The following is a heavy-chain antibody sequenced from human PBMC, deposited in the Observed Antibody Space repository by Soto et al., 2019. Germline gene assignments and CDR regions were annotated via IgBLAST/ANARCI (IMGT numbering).Heavy chain of an antibody. CDR3: ARGQGTAYFYYGMDV. D-gene: IGHD1-1*01. J-gene: IGHJ6*02. Sequence: QVQLQESGPGLVKPSETLSLTCSVSGGSVSSGTYYWSWIRQPPGKGLEWIGYIYYSGNTNYNPSLKSRVTISVDPSKNQFALKLSSVTAADTAVYYCARGQGTAYFYYGMDVWGQGTTVTVSS. CDR1: GGSVSSGTYY. V-gene: IGHV4-61*01. CDR2: IYYSGNT.